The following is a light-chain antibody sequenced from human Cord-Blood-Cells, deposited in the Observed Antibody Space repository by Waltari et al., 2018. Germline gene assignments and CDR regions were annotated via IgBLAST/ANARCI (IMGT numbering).Light chain of an antibody. CDR1: SRDVGSYNL. CDR2: EGS. J-gene: IGLJ2*01. CDR3: CSYAGSSTFVV. Sequence: QSALTQPASVSGSPGQSITISCTGTSRDVGSYNLVSCYQQHPGKAPKLMIYEGSKRPSGFSNRFSGSKSGNTASLTISGLQAEDEADYYCCSYAGSSTFVVFGGGTKLTVL. V-gene: IGLV2-23*03.